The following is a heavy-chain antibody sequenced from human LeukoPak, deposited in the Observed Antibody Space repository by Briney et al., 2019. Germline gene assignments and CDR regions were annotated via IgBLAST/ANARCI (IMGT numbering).Heavy chain of an antibody. V-gene: IGHV3-21*01. J-gene: IGHJ3*02. D-gene: IGHD6-19*01. Sequence: GGSLRLSCAASGFTFSSYSMNWARQAPGKGLEWVSSISSSSSYIYYADSVKGRFTISRDNAKNSLYLQMNSLRAEDTAVYYCARDQEQWLVGSAFDIWGQGTMVTVSS. CDR2: ISSSSSYI. CDR1: GFTFSSYS. CDR3: ARDQEQWLVGSAFDI.